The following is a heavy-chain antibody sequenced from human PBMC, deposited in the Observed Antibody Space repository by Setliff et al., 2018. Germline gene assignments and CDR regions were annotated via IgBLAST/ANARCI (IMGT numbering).Heavy chain of an antibody. CDR2: IYIGGSA. Sequence: SETLSLTCTVSGGSISSYYWSWIRQPAGKGLEWIGHIYIGGSANYNPSLKSRVTMSIDTSKNQFSLKLNSVTAADMAVYYCAREQLLDPLGYYYMDVWAKGTTVTVSS. CDR3: AREQLLDPLGYYYMDV. V-gene: IGHV4-4*07. CDR1: GGSISSYY. J-gene: IGHJ6*03. D-gene: IGHD6-19*01.